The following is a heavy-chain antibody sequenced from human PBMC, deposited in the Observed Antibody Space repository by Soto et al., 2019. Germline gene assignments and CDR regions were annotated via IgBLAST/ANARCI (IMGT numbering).Heavy chain of an antibody. V-gene: IGHV3-21*06. J-gene: IGHJ6*02. CDR3: SGCSGGACHKNYGMDV. D-gene: IGHD2-15*01. CDR2: ISPSSGHI. CDR1: GFTFSSCT. Sequence: VHLVESGGGLVKPGGSLRLSCAVSGFTFSSCTMNWVRQAPGKGLEWVSSISPSSGHIYYADSVKGRFTISRDNAKNSLFLQMSSLGGEDAAVYYCSGCSGGACHKNYGMDVWGQGTTVTVSS.